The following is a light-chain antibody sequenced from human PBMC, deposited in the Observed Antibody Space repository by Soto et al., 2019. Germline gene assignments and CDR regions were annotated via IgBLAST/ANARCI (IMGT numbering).Light chain of an antibody. CDR1: QDIRNY. CDR2: AAS. V-gene: IGKV1-9*01. J-gene: IGKJ1*01. CDR3: HQYNTWPRT. Sequence: TQLTQSPSSLSASGGDRVTITCRASQDIRNYLSWYQHKPWKAPKPLIYAASTLQSGVPARFSGSGSGTDFTLTISSLQSEDFATSHCHQYNTWPRTFGQGTKVDIK.